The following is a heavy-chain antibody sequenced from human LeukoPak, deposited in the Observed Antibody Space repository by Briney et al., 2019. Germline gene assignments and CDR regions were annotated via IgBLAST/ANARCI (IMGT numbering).Heavy chain of an antibody. V-gene: IGHV1-46*01. Sequence: ASVKVSCKASGYTFTSYYMHWVRQAPGQGLEWMGIINPSGGSTSYAQKFQGRVTMTRDTSTSTVYMELSSLRSEDTAVYYCARLVTFYDFWSGYYLDYGMDVWGQGTTVTVSS. CDR3: ARLVTFYDFWSGYYLDYGMDV. J-gene: IGHJ6*02. D-gene: IGHD3-3*01. CDR2: INPSGGST. CDR1: GYTFTSYY.